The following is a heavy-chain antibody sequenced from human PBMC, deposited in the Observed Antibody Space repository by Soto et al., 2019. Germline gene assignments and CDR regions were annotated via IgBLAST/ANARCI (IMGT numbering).Heavy chain of an antibody. V-gene: IGHV4-59*08. D-gene: IGHD2-15*01. CDR1: GGCISRYY. Sequence: PSVTLSLTCPVAGGCISRYYWNWIRQPPGKGLEWIGYIYYSGSTNYNPSLKSRVTISVDTSKNQFSLKLSSVTAADTALYYCARTYCSGGSGYDLFDYWGQGTLVTVS. CDR2: IYYSGST. J-gene: IGHJ4*02. CDR3: ARTYCSGGSGYDLFDY.